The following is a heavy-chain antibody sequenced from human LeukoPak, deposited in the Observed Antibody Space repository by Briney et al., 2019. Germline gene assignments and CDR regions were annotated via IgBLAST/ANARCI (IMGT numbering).Heavy chain of an antibody. CDR1: GYTFTSYY. CDR3: ARRFLEYFWFDP. J-gene: IGHJ5*02. V-gene: IGHV1-46*01. Sequence: ASVKVSCKASGYTFTSYYMHLVRQAPGQGLEWMGIINPSGGSTSYAQKFQGRVTMTRDMSTSTVYMELSSLRSEDTAVYYCARRFLEYFWFDPWGQGTLVTVSS. CDR2: INPSGGST. D-gene: IGHD3-3*01.